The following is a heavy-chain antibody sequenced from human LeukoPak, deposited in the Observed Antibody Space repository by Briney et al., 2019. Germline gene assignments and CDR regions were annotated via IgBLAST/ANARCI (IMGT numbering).Heavy chain of an antibody. J-gene: IGHJ5*02. CDR2: MYSRGDT. CDR1: GFTVSNNY. CDR3: ARDAPQVPAAGVLAS. Sequence: GGSLRLSCAASGFTVSNNYISWVRQAPGKGLEWVSVMYSRGDTYYATSVKGRFTFSRDISKNTLYLQMNGLRTEDTAMYYCARDAPQVPAAGVLASWGQGTLVTVSS. V-gene: IGHV3-53*01. D-gene: IGHD6-13*01.